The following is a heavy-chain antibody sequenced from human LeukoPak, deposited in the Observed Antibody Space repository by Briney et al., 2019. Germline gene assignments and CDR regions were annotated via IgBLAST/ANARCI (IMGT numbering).Heavy chain of an antibody. J-gene: IGHJ6*03. CDR2: IYYSGST. V-gene: IGHV4-59*01. CDR3: ARAVGYMDV. Sequence: SETLSLTCTVSRGSISSYYWSWIRQPPGKGLEWIGYIYYSGSTNYNPSLKSRVSMSVVTSKNQFSLKLNSVTAADTAVYYCARAVGYMDVWGKGTTVTVSS. CDR1: RGSISSYY. D-gene: IGHD1-26*01.